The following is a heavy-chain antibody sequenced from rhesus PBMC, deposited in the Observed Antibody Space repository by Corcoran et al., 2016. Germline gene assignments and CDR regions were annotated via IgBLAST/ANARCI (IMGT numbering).Heavy chain of an antibody. CDR3: ARTPQRGGRTLDY. Sequence: VQLQESGPGLVTPSQTLSLTCAIAGDGVSSNSATWNWNTQWPAGGLDGLGRTYYRSKWSNDYAQSVQNRLSINPDTSKNHFSLQLNSVTPEDMAVYYCARTPQRGGRTLDYWGQGVLVTVSS. CDR1: GDGVSSNSAT. CDR2: TYYRSKWSN. J-gene: IGHJ4*01. D-gene: IGHD1-1*01. V-gene: IGHV6-1*01.